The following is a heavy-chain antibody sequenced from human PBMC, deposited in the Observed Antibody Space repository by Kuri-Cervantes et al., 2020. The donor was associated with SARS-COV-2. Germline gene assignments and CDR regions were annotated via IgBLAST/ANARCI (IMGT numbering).Heavy chain of an antibody. CDR1: GYIFTDYY. J-gene: IGHJ6*03. CDR2: INPNSGGT. D-gene: IGHD2-2*01. Sequence: ASVKVSCKASGYIFTDYYMHWVRQAPGQELGWMGRINPNSGGTNHAQKLQGRVTMTTDTSTSTAYMELRSLRSDDTAVYYCARGGGCSSTSCYVNYYYYYMDVWGKGTTVTVSS. V-gene: IGHV1/OR15-1*04. CDR3: ARGGGCSSTSCYVNYYYYYMDV.